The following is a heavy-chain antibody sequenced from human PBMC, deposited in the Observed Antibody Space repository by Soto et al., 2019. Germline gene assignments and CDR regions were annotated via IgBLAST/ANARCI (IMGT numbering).Heavy chain of an antibody. D-gene: IGHD6-19*01. CDR2: IYYSGST. Sequence: SETLSLTCIVSGGSTSSSSYYWGWIRQPPGKGLEWIGSIYYSGSTYYNSSLKSRVTISVDTSKNQFSLKLSSVTAADTAVYYCARNRYSSGWARGMDVWGQGTTVTVSS. V-gene: IGHV4-39*01. CDR3: ARNRYSSGWARGMDV. CDR1: GGSTSSSSYY. J-gene: IGHJ6*02.